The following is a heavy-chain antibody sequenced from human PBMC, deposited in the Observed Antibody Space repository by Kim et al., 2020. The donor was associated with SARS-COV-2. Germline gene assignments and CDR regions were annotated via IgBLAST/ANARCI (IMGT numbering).Heavy chain of an antibody. Sequence: SETLSLTCAVYGGSFSGYYWSWIRQPPGKGLEWIGEINHSGTTNYNPTFKSRVTIAVDTSKNQFSLKLMSVTAADTAVYYCARTISVPGFYCSPDAFDVW. V-gene: IGHV4-34*01. D-gene: IGHD2-8*02. CDR1: GGSFSGYY. J-gene: IGHJ3*01. CDR2: INHSGTT. CDR3: ARTISVPGFYCSPDAFDV.